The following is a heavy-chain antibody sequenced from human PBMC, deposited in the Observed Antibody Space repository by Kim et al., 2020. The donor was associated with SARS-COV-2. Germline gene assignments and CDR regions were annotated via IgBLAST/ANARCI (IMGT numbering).Heavy chain of an antibody. CDR1: GGSISFDY. CDR3: ARDLGLTTGFDY. V-gene: IGHV4-59*13. D-gene: IGHD4-17*01. CDR2: IYYNGDT. J-gene: IGHJ4*02. Sequence: SETLSLTCTVSGGSISFDYWSWIRQPPGKGLEWIGYIYYNGDTNYKPSLKSRVTISVDASKNQFSLRLTSVTAADTAVYYCARDLGLTTGFDYWGQGNQVTVS.